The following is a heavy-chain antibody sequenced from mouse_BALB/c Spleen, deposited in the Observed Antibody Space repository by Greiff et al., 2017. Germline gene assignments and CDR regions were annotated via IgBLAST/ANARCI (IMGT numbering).Heavy chain of an antibody. Sequence: VQLKESGAELVKPGASVKLSCTASGFNIKDTYMHWVKQRPEQGLEWIGRIDPANGNTKYDPKFQGKATITADTSSNTAYLQLSSLTSEDTAVYYCARRDAYWGQGTLVTVSA. CDR2: IDPANGNT. CDR1: GFNIKDTY. CDR3: ARRDAY. V-gene: IGHV14-3*02. J-gene: IGHJ3*01.